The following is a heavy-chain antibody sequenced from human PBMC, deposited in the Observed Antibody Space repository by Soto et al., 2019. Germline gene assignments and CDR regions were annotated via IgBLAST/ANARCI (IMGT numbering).Heavy chain of an antibody. CDR1: GGSISSGDYY. Sequence: PSETLSLTCTVSGGSISSGDYYWSWIRQPPGKGLEWIGYIYYSGSTYYNPSLKSRVTISVDTSKNQFSLKLSSVTAAHKAVYYCARVDASGSDGCVDYWGQGTLVTVSS. D-gene: IGHD3-10*01. CDR3: ARVDASGSDGCVDY. CDR2: IYYSGST. V-gene: IGHV4-30-4*02. J-gene: IGHJ4*02.